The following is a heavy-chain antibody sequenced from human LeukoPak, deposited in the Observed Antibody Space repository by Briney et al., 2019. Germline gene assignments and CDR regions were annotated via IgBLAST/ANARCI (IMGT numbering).Heavy chain of an antibody. D-gene: IGHD2-15*01. V-gene: IGHV3-21*01. Sequence: GGSLRLSXAASGFTFSTYSMNWVRQAPGKGLEWDSSIISSSSYIYYADSVRGRFTISRDNAKNSLYLQMNSLGAEDTAVYYCARDPQYCSGGSCYSFDYWGQGTLVTVSS. CDR3: ARDPQYCSGGSCYSFDY. J-gene: IGHJ4*02. CDR1: GFTFSTYS. CDR2: IISSSSYI.